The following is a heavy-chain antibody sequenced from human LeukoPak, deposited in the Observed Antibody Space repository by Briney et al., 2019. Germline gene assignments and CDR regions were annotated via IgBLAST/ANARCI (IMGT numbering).Heavy chain of an antibody. V-gene: IGHV3-23*01. CDR2: ISASVGNT. CDR3: AKDLFSGSGRAGNLDV. J-gene: IGHJ6*04. Sequence: GGSLRLSCAASGFTFDKYVMGWGRQAPGKGLEWGSTISASVGNTYSADSVKGRFTISRENSKSTVYLQMNSRRDEDTAVYYGAKDLFSGSGRAGNLDVWGKGTTVTVSS. D-gene: IGHD3-10*01. CDR1: GFTFDKYV.